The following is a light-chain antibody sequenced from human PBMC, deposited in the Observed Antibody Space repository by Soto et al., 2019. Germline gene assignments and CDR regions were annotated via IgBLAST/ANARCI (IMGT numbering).Light chain of an antibody. Sequence: DIQLTQSPSSLSAAVGDRVTITCRASQGISSYLAWNQQKPGKAPKRLISGASRLQPGVPSRFSGSGFGTKFTLTISSLQPEDFATYYCLHHYTFPLAFGGGTKVDIK. V-gene: IGKV1-9*01. J-gene: IGKJ4*01. CDR1: QGISSY. CDR3: LHHYTFPLA. CDR2: GAS.